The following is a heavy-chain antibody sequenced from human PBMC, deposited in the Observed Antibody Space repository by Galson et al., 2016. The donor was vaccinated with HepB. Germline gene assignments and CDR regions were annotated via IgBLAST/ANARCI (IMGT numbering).Heavy chain of an antibody. J-gene: IGHJ4*02. CDR3: ARDVQFRLDY. D-gene: IGHD5-24*01. Sequence: SVKVSCKVSGYRFPTYGISWARQAPGQGLEWLGWISANSGNTYYAQKFQDRVTMTRDTSASTVYMDLRSLRSDDTAVYYCARDVQFRLDYWGQGTLVTVSS. CDR2: ISANSGNT. CDR1: GYRFPTYG. V-gene: IGHV1-18*04.